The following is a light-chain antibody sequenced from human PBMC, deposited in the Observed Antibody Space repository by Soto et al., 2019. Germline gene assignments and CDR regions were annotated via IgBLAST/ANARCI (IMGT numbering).Light chain of an antibody. V-gene: IGKV1-5*01. CDR2: DAS. CDR1: QSISTW. CDR3: QQYNNYST. J-gene: IGKJ1*01. Sequence: DIQMTQSPSTLSASVGDRVTITCRARQSISTWLAWYQQKPGKAPKLLVYDASSLESGVPSRFSGSGSGTEFTLTISSLQPDDFATYYCQQYNNYSTFGQGTKVDIK.